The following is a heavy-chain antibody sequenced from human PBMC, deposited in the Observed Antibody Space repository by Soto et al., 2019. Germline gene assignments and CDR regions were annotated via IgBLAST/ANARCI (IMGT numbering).Heavy chain of an antibody. V-gene: IGHV3-72*01. D-gene: IGHD6-19*01. CDR1: GFSFSDHF. J-gene: IGHJ4*02. Sequence: GGSLRLSCAASGFSFSDHFMDWVRQAPGKGLEWVARTKDKVTPIYAASVAGRFTVSRGYSESSLYLQMRGLRTEDTAVYYCASPQRTSSGWSDYWGQGTLVTVSS. CDR2: TKDKVTP. CDR3: ASPQRTSSGWSDY.